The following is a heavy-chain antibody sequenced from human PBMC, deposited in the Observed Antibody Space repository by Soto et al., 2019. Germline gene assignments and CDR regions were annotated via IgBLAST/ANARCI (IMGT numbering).Heavy chain of an antibody. CDR2: IYSNGGT. V-gene: IGHV4-59*08. CDR3: VRQGIGALHGLVDV. Sequence: QVQLQALGPGLVKPSDTLSLTCTVSGDSIGTYNWGWIRQPPGKRLEWIGYIYSNGGTSYNPALKSRVTISADTSTKQFSLRLSSVTAADTAVYYCVRQGIGALHGLVDVWGQGPRSPSP. D-gene: IGHD1-26*01. CDR1: GDSIGTYN. J-gene: IGHJ6*02.